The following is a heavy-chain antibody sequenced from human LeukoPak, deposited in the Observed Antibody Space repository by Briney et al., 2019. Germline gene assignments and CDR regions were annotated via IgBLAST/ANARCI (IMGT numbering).Heavy chain of an antibody. Sequence: GGSLRLSCAASGFTFSSYGMHWVRQAPGKGLEWVAVIWYDGSNKYYADSVKGRFTISRDNSKNTLYLQMNSLRAEDTAVYYCARKNNVGATGYYYYGMDVWGQGTTVTVSS. CDR1: GFTFSSYG. J-gene: IGHJ6*02. CDR3: ARKNNVGATGYYYYGMDV. CDR2: IWYDGSNK. D-gene: IGHD1-26*01. V-gene: IGHV3-33*01.